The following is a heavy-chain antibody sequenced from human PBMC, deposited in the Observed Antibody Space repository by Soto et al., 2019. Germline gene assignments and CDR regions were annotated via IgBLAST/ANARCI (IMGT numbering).Heavy chain of an antibody. CDR2: IIPIFGTA. D-gene: IGHD3-22*01. Sequence: QVQLVQSGAEVKKPGSSVKVSCKASGGTFSSYAISWVRQAPGQGLEWMGGIIPIFGTANYAQKFQGRVTITADESTSTAYMELSSLRSEDTAVYYCARCNYDSSGSYPPYNWFDPWGQGTLVTVSS. CDR1: GGTFSSYA. CDR3: ARCNYDSSGSYPPYNWFDP. J-gene: IGHJ5*02. V-gene: IGHV1-69*01.